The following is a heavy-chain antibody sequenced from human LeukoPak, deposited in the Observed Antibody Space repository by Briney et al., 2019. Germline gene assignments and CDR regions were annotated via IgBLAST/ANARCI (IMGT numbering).Heavy chain of an antibody. CDR3: AGRGHRYSRD. CDR2: ISDSGVT. J-gene: IGHJ1*01. V-gene: IGHV4-4*09. CDR1: GDSVSSGY. Sequence: SETLSLTCTVSGDSVSSGYWTWIRQSPGKGLEWIGYISDSGVTDCNPSLKSRLTISVDSTNNKFSLNLHSVTAADTAVYYCAGRGHRYSRDWGQGILVTVSS. D-gene: IGHD2-15*01.